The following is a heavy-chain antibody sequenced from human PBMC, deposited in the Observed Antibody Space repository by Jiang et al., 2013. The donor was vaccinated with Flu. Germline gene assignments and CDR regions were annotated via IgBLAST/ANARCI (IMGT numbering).Heavy chain of an antibody. CDR2: IYPGDSDT. J-gene: IGHJ2*01. V-gene: IGHV5-51*01. Sequence: IYPGDSDTRYQPAFQGQVTISADKSISTAYLQWSSLKASDTAMYYCARLGSCSGGSCYWYFDLWGRGTLVTVSS. D-gene: IGHD2-15*01. CDR3: ARLGSCSGGSCYWYFDL.